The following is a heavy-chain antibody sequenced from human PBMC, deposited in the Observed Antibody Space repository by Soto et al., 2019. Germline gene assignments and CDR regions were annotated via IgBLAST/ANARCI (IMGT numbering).Heavy chain of an antibody. J-gene: IGHJ5*02. CDR3: ARVCTNGVCYNPKGCWFDP. V-gene: IGHV4-34*01. CDR1: GGSFSGYY. D-gene: IGHD2-8*01. CDR2: INHSGST. Sequence: QVQLQQWDAGLLKPSETLSLTCAVYGGSFSGYYWSWIRQPPGKGLEWIGEINHSGSTNYNPSLKSRVTISVDTSKNQFSLKLSSVTAADTAVYYCARVCTNGVCYNPKGCWFDPWGQGTLVTVSS.